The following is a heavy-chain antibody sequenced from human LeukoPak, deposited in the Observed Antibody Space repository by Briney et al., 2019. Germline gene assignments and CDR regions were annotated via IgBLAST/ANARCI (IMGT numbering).Heavy chain of an antibody. D-gene: IGHD1-26*01. J-gene: IGHJ5*02. CDR3: ARDSGATAKLFYWFGP. CDR1: GGSISSGGYY. V-gene: IGHV4-31*03. CDR2: IYYSGST. Sequence: SETLSLTCTVSGGSISSGGYYWSWIRQHPGKGLEWIGYIYYSGSTYYNPSLKSRVTISVDTSKNQFSLKLSSVTAADTAVYYCARDSGATAKLFYWFGPWGQGTLVTVSS.